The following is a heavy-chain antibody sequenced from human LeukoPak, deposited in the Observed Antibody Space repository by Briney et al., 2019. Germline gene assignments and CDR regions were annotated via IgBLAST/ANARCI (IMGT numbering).Heavy chain of an antibody. CDR2: IFKTGDTA. V-gene: IGHV3-23*01. CDR3: AKLWGRHVWSFDY. CDR1: GFTFSDYA. D-gene: IGHD3-16*01. J-gene: IGHJ4*02. Sequence: GGSLRLSCAASGFTFSDYAMSWVRQAPGKGLEWVSTIFKTGDTAHYADIVRGRFTISRDNSKNTLSPQMNSLRAEDTAIYYCAKLWGRHVWSFDYWGQGALVTVSS.